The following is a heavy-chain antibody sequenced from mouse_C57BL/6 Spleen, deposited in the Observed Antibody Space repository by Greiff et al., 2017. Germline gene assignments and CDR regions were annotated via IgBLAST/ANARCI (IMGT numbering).Heavy chain of an antibody. J-gene: IGHJ1*03. CDR2: IHPSDSDT. V-gene: IGHV1-74*01. CDR3: AINEILHYYGSSYDGYFDV. Sequence: QVQLQQPGAELVKPGASVKVSCKASGYTFTSYWMHWVKQRPGQGLEWIGRIHPSDSDTNYNQKFKGKATLTVDKSSSTAYMQLSSLTSEDSAVYYCAINEILHYYGSSYDGYFDVWGTGTTVTVSS. CDR1: GYTFTSYW. D-gene: IGHD1-1*01.